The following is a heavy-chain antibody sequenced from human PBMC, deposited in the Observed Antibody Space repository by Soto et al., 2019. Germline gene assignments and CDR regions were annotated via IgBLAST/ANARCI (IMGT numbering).Heavy chain of an antibody. V-gene: IGHV3-21*01. J-gene: IGHJ3*02. CDR3: ARDQTDAFDI. Sequence: GGSLRLSCAASGFTFSSYSMNWVRQAPGKGLEWVSSISSSSSYIYYADSVKGRFTISRDNAKNSLYLQMNSLRADDTAVYFCARDQTDAFDIWGQGTMVTVSS. CDR2: ISSSSSYI. CDR1: GFTFSSYS.